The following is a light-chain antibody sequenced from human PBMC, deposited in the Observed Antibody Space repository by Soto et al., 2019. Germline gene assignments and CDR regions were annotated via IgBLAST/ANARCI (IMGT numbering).Light chain of an antibody. CDR1: QSVNIF. CDR3: QQRAEWPLT. J-gene: IGKJ4*01. V-gene: IGKV3-11*01. Sequence: EVVLTQSPATLSLSPGETATLSCRASQSVNIFLAWYQQKPGQAPRLLIYDTINRATGIPARFSGSGSGTDFTLTISSLEPEDFAFYYCQQRAEWPLTFGGGTNVEIK. CDR2: DTI.